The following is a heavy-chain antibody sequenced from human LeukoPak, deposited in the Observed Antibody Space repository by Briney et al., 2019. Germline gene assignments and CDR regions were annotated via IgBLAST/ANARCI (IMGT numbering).Heavy chain of an antibody. D-gene: IGHD3-10*01. CDR2: INHSGST. V-gene: IGHV4-34*01. CDR1: GGSFSGYY. CDR3: ARDSPGLLWFGESNIPKKVYFDY. Sequence: SETLSLTCAVYGGSFSGYYWSWIRQPPGKGLEWIGEINHSGSTNYNPSLKSRVTISVDTSKNQFSLKLSSVTAADTAVYYCARDSPGLLWFGESNIPKKVYFDYWGQGTLVTVSS. J-gene: IGHJ4*02.